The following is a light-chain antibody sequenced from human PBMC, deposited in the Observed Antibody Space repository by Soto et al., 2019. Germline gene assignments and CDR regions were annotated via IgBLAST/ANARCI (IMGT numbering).Light chain of an antibody. CDR1: SGSIANNY. Sequence: NFMLTQPHSVLESPGKTLSISCTRSSGSIANNYVQWYQQRPDSAPTTVIYENNQRLSGVPDRFSGSTDGSSNSASLTISGLQTEDEADYYCQSYDSDFVVFGGGTKLTVL. V-gene: IGLV6-57*04. CDR3: QSYDSDFVV. J-gene: IGLJ2*01. CDR2: ENN.